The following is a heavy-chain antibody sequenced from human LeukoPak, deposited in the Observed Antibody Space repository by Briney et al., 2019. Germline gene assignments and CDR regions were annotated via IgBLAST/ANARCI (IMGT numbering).Heavy chain of an antibody. CDR2: IYGNNDK. V-gene: IGHV2-5*01. D-gene: IGHD1/OR15-1a*01. CDR3: AHSGVIITGTTPFHY. Sequence: ESGPTLVNPTQTLTLTCTFSGFSLSTTRMSVGWIRQPPGKALECLALIYGNNDKRYSPSLKRRLTITKDTSKNHVVLTMSNMDPVDTATYYCAHSGVIITGTTPFHYGGQGTLVTVSS. CDR1: GFSLSTTRMS. J-gene: IGHJ4*02.